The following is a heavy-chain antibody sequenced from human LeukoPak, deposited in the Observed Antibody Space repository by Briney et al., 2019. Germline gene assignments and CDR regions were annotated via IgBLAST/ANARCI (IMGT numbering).Heavy chain of an antibody. J-gene: IGHJ4*02. CDR1: GGSISSSSYY. V-gene: IGHV4-39*01. D-gene: IGHD6-13*01. CDR3: ARLFTAGKSSSWYFDY. CDR2: IYYSGST. Sequence: SETLSLTCTVSGGSISSSSYYWGWFRQPPGKGLEWIGSIYYSGSTYYNPSLKSRVTISVDTSKNQFSLKLSSVTAADTAVYYCARLFTAGKSSSWYFDYWAREPWSPSPQ.